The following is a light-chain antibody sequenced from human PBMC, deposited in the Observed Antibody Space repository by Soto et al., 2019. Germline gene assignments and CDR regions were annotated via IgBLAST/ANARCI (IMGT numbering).Light chain of an antibody. CDR1: ESVSTN. Sequence: IEMTQSPAPLSLAPGERVTLSCRASESVSTNLAWYQQKAGQAPRLLIYGASTRATGIPARFSGSGSGTEFTLTISSLEPEDFAVYYCQQRGNWPLTFGGGTKVDIK. V-gene: IGKV3-15*01. CDR2: GAS. CDR3: QQRGNWPLT. J-gene: IGKJ4*01.